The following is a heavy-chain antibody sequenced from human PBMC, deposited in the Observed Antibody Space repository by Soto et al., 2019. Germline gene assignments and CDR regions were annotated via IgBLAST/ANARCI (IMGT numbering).Heavy chain of an antibody. J-gene: IGHJ3*02. Sequence: GGSLRLSCAASGFTVSSNYMSWVRQAPGKGLEWVSVIYSGGSTYYADSVKGRFTISRDNSKNTLYLQMNSLRAEDTAVYYCATSRYSGSYDAVDIWGKGTMVTVSS. V-gene: IGHV3-66*02. CDR3: ATSRYSGSYDAVDI. CDR1: GFTVSSNY. D-gene: IGHD1-26*01. CDR2: IYSGGST.